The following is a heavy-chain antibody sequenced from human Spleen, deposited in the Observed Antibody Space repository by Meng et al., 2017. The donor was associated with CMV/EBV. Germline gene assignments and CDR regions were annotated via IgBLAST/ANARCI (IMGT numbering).Heavy chain of an antibody. Sequence: GESLKISCAASGFTFNSYEMNWVRQAPGKGLEWVSFISGSGSTIYYADSVKGRFTISRDNAKNSLYLQMNSLRAEDTAVYYCAREGTYDFWSGYPTSYFDDWARERWSPSPQ. CDR1: GFTFNSYE. CDR3: AREGTYDFWSGYPTSYFDD. D-gene: IGHD3-3*01. V-gene: IGHV3-48*03. CDR2: ISGSGSTI. J-gene: IGHJ4*02.